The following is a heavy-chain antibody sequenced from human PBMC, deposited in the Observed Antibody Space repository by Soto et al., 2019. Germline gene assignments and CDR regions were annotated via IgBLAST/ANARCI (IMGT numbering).Heavy chain of an antibody. J-gene: IGHJ3*02. CDR1: GFTFSSYS. CDR2: ISSSSSYI. V-gene: IGHV3-21*01. D-gene: IGHD1-26*01. Sequence: EVQLVESGGGLVKPGGSLRLSCAASGFTFSSYSMNWVRQAPGKGLEWVSSISSSSSYIYYADSVKGRFTISRDNAKNSLYLQMNSLRAEDTAVYYCARARGATIVGAFDIWGQGTMVTVS. CDR3: ARARGATIVGAFDI.